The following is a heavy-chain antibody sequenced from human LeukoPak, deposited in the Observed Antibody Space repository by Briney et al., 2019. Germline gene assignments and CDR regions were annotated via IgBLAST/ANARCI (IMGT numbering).Heavy chain of an antibody. J-gene: IGHJ5*02. D-gene: IGHD1-1*01. Sequence: GASVKVSCKASGYTFTSYDINWVRQATGQGLEWMGWMNPNSGNTGYAQKFQGRVTMTRNTSISTAYMELSSLRSEDTAVDYCARGGVPGAGNWFDPWGQGTLVTVSS. CDR2: MNPNSGNT. CDR3: ARGGVPGAGNWFDP. V-gene: IGHV1-8*01. CDR1: GYTFTSYD.